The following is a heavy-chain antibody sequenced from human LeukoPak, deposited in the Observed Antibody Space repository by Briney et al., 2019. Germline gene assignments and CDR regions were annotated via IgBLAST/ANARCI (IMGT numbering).Heavy chain of an antibody. J-gene: IGHJ4*02. CDR3: ARAPYYDYVWGSYRPSGFDY. D-gene: IGHD3-16*02. V-gene: IGHV4-30-4*01. Sequence: SETLSLTCTVSGGSISSGDYYWSWIRQPPGKGLEWIGYIYYSGSTYYNPSLKSRVTISVDTSKNQFSLKLSSVTAADTAVYYCARAPYYDYVWGSYRPSGFDYWGQGTLVTVSS. CDR1: GGSISSGDYY. CDR2: IYYSGST.